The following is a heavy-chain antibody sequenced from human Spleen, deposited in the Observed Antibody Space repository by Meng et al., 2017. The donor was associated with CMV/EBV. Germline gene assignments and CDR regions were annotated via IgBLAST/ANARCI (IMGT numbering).Heavy chain of an antibody. CDR3: GRDLTGERDQ. Sequence: DVQLGESGGGLVWPGGSRVLSCADSGFTFSRYWMHWVRQVPGKGLVWVSRLNEDGTFTSYADSVKGRFTISRDNAKNTLYLQMNSLRVDDSGVYYCGRDLTGERDQWGQGTLVTVSS. V-gene: IGHV3-74*03. D-gene: IGHD7-27*01. CDR1: GFTFSRYW. J-gene: IGHJ4*02. CDR2: LNEDGTFT.